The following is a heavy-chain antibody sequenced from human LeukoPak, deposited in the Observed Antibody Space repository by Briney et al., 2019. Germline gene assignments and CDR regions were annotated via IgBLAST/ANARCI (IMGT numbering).Heavy chain of an antibody. CDR3: AREDLSGSYDY. D-gene: IGHD1-26*01. Sequence: ALVKVSCKASGYTFTGYYMHWVRQAPGQGLEWMGWINPNSGGTNYAQKFQGRVTMTRDMSISTAYMELSRLRSDDTAVYYCAREDLSGSYDYWGQGTLVTVSS. J-gene: IGHJ4*02. V-gene: IGHV1-2*02. CDR2: INPNSGGT. CDR1: GYTFTGYY.